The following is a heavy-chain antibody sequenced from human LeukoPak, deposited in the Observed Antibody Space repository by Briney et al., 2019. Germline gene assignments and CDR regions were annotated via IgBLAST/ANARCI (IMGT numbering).Heavy chain of an antibody. CDR2: INTNTGNP. CDR3: ARGSSGWYGDWFDP. D-gene: IGHD6-19*01. V-gene: IGHV7-4-1*02. Sequence: ASVKVSCKASGYTFTSYAMNWVRQAPGQGLEWMGWINTNTGNPTYAQGFTGRFVFSLDTSVSTAYLQISSLKAEDTAVYYCARGSSGWYGDWFDPWGQGTLVTVSS. CDR1: GYTFTSYA. J-gene: IGHJ5*02.